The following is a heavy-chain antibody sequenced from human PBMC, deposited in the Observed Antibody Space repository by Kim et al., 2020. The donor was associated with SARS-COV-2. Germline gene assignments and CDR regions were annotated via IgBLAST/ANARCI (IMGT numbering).Heavy chain of an antibody. D-gene: IGHD3-22*01. J-gene: IGHJ4*02. CDR3: ARRGGGYDSSGNKVNFDY. Sequence: ASVKVSCKASGYTFTSYAMHWVRQAPGQRLEWMGWINAGNGNTKYSQKFQGRVTITRDTSASTAYMELSSLRSEDTAVYYCARRGGGYDSSGNKVNFDYWGQVTLVTVSS. V-gene: IGHV1-3*01. CDR1: GYTFTSYA. CDR2: INAGNGNT.